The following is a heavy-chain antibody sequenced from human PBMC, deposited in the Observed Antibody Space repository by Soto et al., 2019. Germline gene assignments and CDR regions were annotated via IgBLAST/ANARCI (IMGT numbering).Heavy chain of an antibody. CDR2: IFPSDSDP. J-gene: IGHJ5*02. D-gene: IGHD3-22*01. CDR3: ARKDESGYFNWFDP. CDR1: GYRFTSYW. V-gene: IGHV5-51*01. Sequence: PGESLKISCRTSGYRFTSYWIAWVRQMPGKGLEWMGIIFPSDSDPRYSPSFQGQVTISADRSTSTVFLQWASLKASDTAVYFCARKDESGYFNWFDPWGQGTLVTVSS.